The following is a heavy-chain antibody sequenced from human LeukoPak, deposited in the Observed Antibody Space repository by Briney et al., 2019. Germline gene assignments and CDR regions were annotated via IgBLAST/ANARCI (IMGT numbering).Heavy chain of an antibody. V-gene: IGHV3-7*01. J-gene: IGHJ4*02. CDR2: IKQDGSEK. Sequence: GGSLRLSCAASGVTFSSYWMSWVRQAPGKGLEWVANIKQDGSEKYYVDSVKGRFTISRDNAKNSLYLQMNSLRAEDTAVYYCARTHYFDYWGQGTLVTVSS. CDR1: GVTFSSYW. CDR3: ARTHYFDY.